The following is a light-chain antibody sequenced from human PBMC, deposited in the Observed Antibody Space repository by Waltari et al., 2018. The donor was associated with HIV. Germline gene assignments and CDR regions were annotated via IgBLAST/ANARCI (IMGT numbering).Light chain of an antibody. V-gene: IGLV3-21*02. CDR3: QVWDTFSDRYV. J-gene: IGLJ1*01. Sequence: TCGGANIASYSVHWYQQKPGQAPVLVVYGDSERPSGIPERFAGSNSDNTATLTISRVAAGDEAAYYCQVWDTFSDRYVFGAGTEVTVL. CDR2: GDS. CDR1: NIASYS.